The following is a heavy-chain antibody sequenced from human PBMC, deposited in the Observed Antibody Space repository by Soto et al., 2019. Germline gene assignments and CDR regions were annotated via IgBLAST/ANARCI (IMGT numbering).Heavy chain of an antibody. CDR2: INHSGVT. CDR3: ARFSGSYYYAMDV. V-gene: IGHV4-34*01. D-gene: IGHD6-19*01. CDR1: GGSISGYH. J-gene: IGHJ6*02. Sequence: SETLSLTCSISGGSISGYHWNWIRQPPGKGLEWIGEINHSGVTNYKPSLKRRVTIPVDTSKNQFSLQLKSVTAADTALYYCARFSGSYYYAMDVWGQGSTVTVS.